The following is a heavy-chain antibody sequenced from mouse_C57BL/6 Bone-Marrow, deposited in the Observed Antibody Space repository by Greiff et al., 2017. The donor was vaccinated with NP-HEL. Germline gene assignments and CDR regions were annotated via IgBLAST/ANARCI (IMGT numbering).Heavy chain of an antibody. D-gene: IGHD2-3*01. CDR3: ARQGYYYFDY. V-gene: IGHV5-6*02. J-gene: IGHJ2*01. Sequence: EVKLVESGGDLVKPGGSLKLSCAASGFTFSSYGMSWVRQTPDKRLEWVATISSGGSYTYYPDSVKGRFTISRDNAKNTLYLQMRSLKSEDTAMYYCARQGYYYFDYWGQGTTLTVSS. CDR1: GFTFSSYG. CDR2: ISSGGSYT.